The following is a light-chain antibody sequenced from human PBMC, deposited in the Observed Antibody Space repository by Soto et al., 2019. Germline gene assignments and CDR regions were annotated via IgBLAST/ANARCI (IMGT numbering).Light chain of an antibody. CDR2: DVS. Sequence: QSALTQPASVSGSPGQSITISCTRTSSDVGAYNYVSWYQQHPGKAPKLMIYDVSNRPSGVSNRFSGSKSGNTASLTISGLQAEDEADYYCSSYTSSSTLWVFGGGTKLTVL. CDR1: SSDVGAYNY. CDR3: SSYTSSSTLWV. V-gene: IGLV2-14*01. J-gene: IGLJ3*02.